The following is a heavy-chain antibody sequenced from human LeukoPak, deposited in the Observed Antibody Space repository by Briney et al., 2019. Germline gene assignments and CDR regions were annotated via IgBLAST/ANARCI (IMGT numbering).Heavy chain of an antibody. D-gene: IGHD1-26*01. CDR1: GGSISSSSYY. V-gene: IGHV4-39*07. Sequence: SETLSLTCTVSGGSISSSSYYWGWIRQPPGKGLEWIGSIYYSGSTNYNPSLKSRVTISVDTSKNQFSLKLSSVTAADTAVYYCASPLGATSPYAFDIWGQGTMVTVSS. J-gene: IGHJ3*02. CDR2: IYYSGST. CDR3: ASPLGATSPYAFDI.